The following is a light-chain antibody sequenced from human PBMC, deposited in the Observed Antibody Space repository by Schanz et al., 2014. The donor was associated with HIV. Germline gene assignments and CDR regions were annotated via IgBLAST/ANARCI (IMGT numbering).Light chain of an antibody. CDR2: DH. CDR1: DSNTGSNP. CDR3: QTYDSSLRASV. Sequence: QSVLTQPPSASGTPGQRVTISCSGSDSNTGSNPVNWYQHLPGAAPKLLIYDHQRPSGVPDRFSGSRSGTSASLVISGLQSEDEADYYCQTYDSSLRASVFGGGTKLTVL. V-gene: IGLV1-44*01. J-gene: IGLJ2*01.